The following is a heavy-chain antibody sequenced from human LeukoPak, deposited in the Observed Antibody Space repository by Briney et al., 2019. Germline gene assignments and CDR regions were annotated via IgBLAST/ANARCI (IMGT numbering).Heavy chain of an antibody. V-gene: IGHV3-21*01. CDR3: ARGGKYGSRSYSY. D-gene: IGHD3-10*01. Sequence: GGSLRLSCAASGFTFSSYSMNWVRQAQGKWLEWVSSISSSSSYIYYADSVKGRFTISRDNAKNSLYLQMNSLRAEDTAVYYCARGGKYGSRSYSYWGQGTLVTVSS. CDR1: GFTFSSYS. J-gene: IGHJ4*02. CDR2: ISSSSSYI.